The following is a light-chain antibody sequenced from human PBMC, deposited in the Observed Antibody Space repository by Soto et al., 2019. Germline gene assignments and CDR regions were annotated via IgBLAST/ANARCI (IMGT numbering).Light chain of an antibody. V-gene: IGLV2-8*01. CDR1: SSDVGGYNY. J-gene: IGLJ1*01. Sequence: QSVVAQPPSASGSPGQSVAISCTGTSSDVGGYNYVSWYQQHPGKAPKLMIYEVNKRPSGVPDRFSGSKSGNTASLTVSGLQAEDAADYYCSSYAGSSNVFGTGTKVTVL. CDR2: EVN. CDR3: SSYAGSSNV.